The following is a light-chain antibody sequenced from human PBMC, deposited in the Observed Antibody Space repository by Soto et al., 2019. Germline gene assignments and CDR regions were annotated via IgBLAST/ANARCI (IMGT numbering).Light chain of an antibody. CDR1: QNINTW. V-gene: IGKV1-5*01. CDR3: QQFKTGPST. J-gene: IGKJ1*01. Sequence: ISHAPPTLSASLVDRFTITCLASQNINTWLAWYQRKPGKAPKLLIYDASSSGSGVPSRFSGSGSGTEFILTINGLQPDEFATYFCQQFKTGPSTFGQGPKVDIK. CDR2: DAS.